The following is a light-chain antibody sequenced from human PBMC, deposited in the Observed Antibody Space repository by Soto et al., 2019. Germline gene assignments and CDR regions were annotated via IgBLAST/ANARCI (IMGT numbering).Light chain of an antibody. CDR1: QDVSSW. Sequence: DIQMTQSPSSVSASVGDRVNITCRASQDVSSWLAWYQQKPAKAPKLLIYSASNLQSGVPSRFSGRGSGTDFTLTISSLQPEDFATYYCQQANSFPITFGQGTRLEIK. J-gene: IGKJ5*01. CDR3: QQANSFPIT. V-gene: IGKV1-12*01. CDR2: SAS.